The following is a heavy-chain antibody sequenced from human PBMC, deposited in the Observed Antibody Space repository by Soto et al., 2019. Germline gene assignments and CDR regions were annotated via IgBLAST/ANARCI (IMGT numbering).Heavy chain of an antibody. J-gene: IGHJ4*02. CDR1: GYTFTSYD. CDR3: ARGSFIAVAPRPATV. V-gene: IGHV1-8*01. CDR2: MNPNSGNT. Sequence: ASVKVSCKASGYTFTSYDINWVRQATGQGLEWMGWMNPNSGNTGYAQKFQGRVTMTRNTSISTAYMELSSLRSEDMAVYYCARGSFIAVAPRPATVWGQGTLVTVSS. D-gene: IGHD6-19*01.